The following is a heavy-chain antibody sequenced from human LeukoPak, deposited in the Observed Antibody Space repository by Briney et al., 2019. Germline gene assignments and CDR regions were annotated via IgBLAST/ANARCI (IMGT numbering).Heavy chain of an antibody. D-gene: IGHD6-19*01. CDR3: ASGAGWLIDY. V-gene: IGHV4-4*08. Sequence: SETLSLTCTVSGGYIDSFFWNWIRQPPGKGLEWIGYIDNSGSTKYSPSLKSRITMSRDTSKKQFSLKLTSVTAADTAMYYCASGAGWLIDYWGQGTLASVSS. J-gene: IGHJ4*02. CDR2: IDNSGST. CDR1: GGYIDSFF.